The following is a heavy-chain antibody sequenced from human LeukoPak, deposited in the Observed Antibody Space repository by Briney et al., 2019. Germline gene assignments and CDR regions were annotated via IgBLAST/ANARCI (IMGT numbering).Heavy chain of an antibody. CDR3: ARVGYCSSTSCYLADY. D-gene: IGHD2-2*03. Sequence: ASVNVSCKASGYTFTSYGISWVRQAPGQGLEWMGWISAYNGNTNYAQKLQGRVTMTTDTSTSTAYMELRSLRSDDTAVYYCARVGYCSSTSCYLADYWGQGTLVTVSS. J-gene: IGHJ4*02. CDR1: GYTFTSYG. V-gene: IGHV1-18*01. CDR2: ISAYNGNT.